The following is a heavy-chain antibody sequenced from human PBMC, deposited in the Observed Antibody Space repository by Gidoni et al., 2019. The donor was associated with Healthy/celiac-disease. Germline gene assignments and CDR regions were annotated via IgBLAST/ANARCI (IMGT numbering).Heavy chain of an antibody. CDR2: ISSSSSTI. CDR3: ARGRQGGFDY. Sequence: DVQLVESGGGLVQPGGSLRLSCAASGFNFSSYSMNWVRQAPGKGMEWVSYISSSSSTIYYADSVKGRFTISRDNAKNSLYLQMNSLRDEDTAVYYCARGRQGGFDYWGQGTLVTVSS. CDR1: GFNFSSYS. D-gene: IGHD3-16*01. J-gene: IGHJ4*02. V-gene: IGHV3-48*02.